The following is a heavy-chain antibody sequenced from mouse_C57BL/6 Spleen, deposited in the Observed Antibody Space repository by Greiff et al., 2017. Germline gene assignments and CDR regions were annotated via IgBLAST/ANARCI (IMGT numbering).Heavy chain of an antibody. J-gene: IGHJ4*01. V-gene: IGHV1-64*01. CDR2: IHPNSGST. CDR3: ARKGQLRPDYYAMDY. Sequence: VQLQQSGAELVKPGASVKLSCKASGYTFTSYWMHWVKQRPGQGLEWIGMIHPNSGSTNYNEKFKSKATLTVDKSSSTAYMQLSSLTSEDSAVYYCARKGQLRPDYYAMDYWGQGTSVTVSS. CDR1: GYTFTSYW. D-gene: IGHD3-2*02.